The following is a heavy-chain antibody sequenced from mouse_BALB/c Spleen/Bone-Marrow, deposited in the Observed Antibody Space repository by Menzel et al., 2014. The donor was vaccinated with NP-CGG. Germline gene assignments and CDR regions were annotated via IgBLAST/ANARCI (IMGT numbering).Heavy chain of an antibody. CDR1: GFNIKDTY. V-gene: IGHV14-3*02. CDR3: AGFGITKEEGYYYAMDY. CDR2: IDSANGNT. J-gene: IGHJ4*01. D-gene: IGHD2-4*01. Sequence: VQLQQPGAELVKPGASVKLSCTASGFNIKDTYMHWVKQRPEQGLEWIGRIDSANGNTKYDPKFQGKATITADTSSNTAYLQLSSLTSEDTAVYYCAGFGITKEEGYYYAMDYWGQGTSVTVSS.